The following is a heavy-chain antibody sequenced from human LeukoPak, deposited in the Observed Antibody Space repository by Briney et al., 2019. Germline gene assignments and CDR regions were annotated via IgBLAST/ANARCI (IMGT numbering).Heavy chain of an antibody. V-gene: IGHV3-21*04. Sequence: GGSLRLSCAASGFTFSSYSMNWVRQAPGKGLEWVSSISSSSSYIYYADSVKGRFTISRDNAKNSLYLQMNSLRAEDTAVYYCARDIGLDELLDDFDYRGQGTLVTVSS. CDR3: ARDIGLDELLDDFDY. J-gene: IGHJ4*02. CDR2: ISSSSSYI. D-gene: IGHD1-26*01. CDR1: GFTFSSYS.